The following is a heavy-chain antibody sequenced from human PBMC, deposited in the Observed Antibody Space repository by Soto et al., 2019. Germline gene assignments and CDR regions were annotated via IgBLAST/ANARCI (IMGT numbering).Heavy chain of an antibody. V-gene: IGHV4-39*01. CDR2: IYYSGST. D-gene: IGHD2-2*01. J-gene: IGHJ6*02. Sequence: SETLSLTCTVSGGSISSSGYYWGWLRQPPGKGLEWIGSIYYSGSTYYNPSLKSRVTMSVDTSKSQFSLKLSSVTAADTAVYYCARLRVVVESAAMSPRYYYGMDVWGQGTTVTVSS. CDR1: GGSISSSGYY. CDR3: ARLRVVVESAAMSPRYYYGMDV.